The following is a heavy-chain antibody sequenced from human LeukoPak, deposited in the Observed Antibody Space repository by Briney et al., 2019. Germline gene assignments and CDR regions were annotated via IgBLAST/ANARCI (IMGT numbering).Heavy chain of an antibody. J-gene: IGHJ4*02. V-gene: IGHV3-23*01. D-gene: IGHD4-23*01. CDR3: AKARGSGNSIYFDH. Sequence: GGSLRLSCATSGFTFSSYAMSWVRQAPGKGLEWVSALSDSGVTTYYADSVKGRFTISRDNSKNTPFLQMNSLRVEDTAVYFCAKARGSGNSIYFDHWGQGTLVTVSS. CDR2: LSDSGVTT. CDR1: GFTFSSYA.